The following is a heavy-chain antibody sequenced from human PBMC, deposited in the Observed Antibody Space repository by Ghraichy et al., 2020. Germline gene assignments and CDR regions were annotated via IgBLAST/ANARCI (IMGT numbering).Heavy chain of an antibody. CDR3: VRDVEVGKDVFDV. CDR2: LYSGGSS. V-gene: IGHV3-66*01. J-gene: IGHJ3*01. CDR1: GVTVSDYY. Sequence: GGSLRLSCAVSGVTVSDYYMNWVRQAPGKGLEWVATLYSGGSSSYADSVKDRFTISRDDFKNTLYLQMKSLTAADTVVYYCVRDVEVGKDVFDVWGQGTLVTVSS. D-gene: IGHD2-21*01.